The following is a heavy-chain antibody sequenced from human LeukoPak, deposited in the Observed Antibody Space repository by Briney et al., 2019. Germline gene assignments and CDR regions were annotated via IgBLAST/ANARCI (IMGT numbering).Heavy chain of an antibody. CDR1: GGTFSTYA. CDR3: ATTNDSSGYGYYYFDY. CDR2: IIPILDIA. D-gene: IGHD3-22*01. V-gene: IGHV1-69*04. J-gene: IGHJ4*02. Sequence: GASVKVSCKASGGTFSTYAISWVRQAPGQGLEWMGRIIPILDIANYAQKFQGRVTITADKSTSTTYMELSSLRSEDMAVYYCATTNDSSGYGYYYFDYWGQGTLVTVSS.